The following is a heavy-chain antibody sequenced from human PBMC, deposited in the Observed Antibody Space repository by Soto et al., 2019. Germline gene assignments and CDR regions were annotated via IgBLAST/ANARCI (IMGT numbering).Heavy chain of an antibody. CDR2: ITGTGGKT. V-gene: IGHV3-23*01. D-gene: IGHD6-6*01. CDR1: GFTFSGYA. J-gene: IGHJ6*02. CDR3: AKDLHTSSSEWRYYFGMDV. Sequence: HPGGSLRLSCAASGFTFSGYAMKWVRQAPGKGLEWVSTITGTGGKTYYAGSVKGRFTISRDNSKNTMYLQINSLTAEDTAVHYCAKDLHTSSSEWRYYFGMDVWGQGTTVTVSS.